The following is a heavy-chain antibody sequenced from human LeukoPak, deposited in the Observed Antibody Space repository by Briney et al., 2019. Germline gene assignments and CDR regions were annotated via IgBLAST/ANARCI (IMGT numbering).Heavy chain of an antibody. CDR3: ATVGSRSSSWYRPLDY. D-gene: IGHD6-13*01. Sequence: ASVKVSWKVSGYALTELSMHWVRQAPGKGLEWMGGFDPEDGETIYAQKFQGRVTMTEDTSTDTAYMELSSLRSEDTAVYYCATVGSRSSSWYRPLDYWGQGTLVTVSS. CDR1: GYALTELS. J-gene: IGHJ4*02. V-gene: IGHV1-24*01. CDR2: FDPEDGET.